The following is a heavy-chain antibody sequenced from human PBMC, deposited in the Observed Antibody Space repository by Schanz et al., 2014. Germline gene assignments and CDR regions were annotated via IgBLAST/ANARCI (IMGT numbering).Heavy chain of an antibody. V-gene: IGHV1-2*02. J-gene: IGHJ4*02. D-gene: IGHD1-26*01. CDR3: ARDRDQWDGNYLDY. CDR1: GYTFTGYY. Sequence: QVQLVQSGAEVKKPGASVKVSCKASGYTFTGYYMHWVRQAPGQGLEWMGWINPNSGGTNYAQMFQGRVTMTTDTSISTAYMELSRLTSDDTAVFFCARDRDQWDGNYLDYWGQGALVTVSS. CDR2: INPNSGGT.